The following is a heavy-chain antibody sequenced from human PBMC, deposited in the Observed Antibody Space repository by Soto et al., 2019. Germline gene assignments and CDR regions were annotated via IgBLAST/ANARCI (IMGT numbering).Heavy chain of an antibody. D-gene: IGHD3-3*01. Sequence: QVQLVQSGAEVKKPGASVKVSCKTSGYTFTNYYMHWVRQAPGQGTEWMGIFSPGAGTTSLEQKFQGRVTLTRDTSTNTAYMELTSLRSEDSAVYYCVRAPVEGRGYFPPDYWGQGTMVTVSS. CDR2: FSPGAGTT. CDR1: GYTFTNYY. V-gene: IGHV1-46*01. CDR3: VRAPVEGRGYFPPDY. J-gene: IGHJ4*02.